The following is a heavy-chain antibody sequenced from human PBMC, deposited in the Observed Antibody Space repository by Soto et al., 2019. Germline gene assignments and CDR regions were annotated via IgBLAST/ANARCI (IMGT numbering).Heavy chain of an antibody. CDR2: IIPIFGTA. V-gene: IGHV1-69*13. CDR3: ATIAAAATPYIGYYYYYGMDV. Sequence: ASVKVSCKASGGTFSSYAISWVRQAPGQGLEWMGGIIPIFGTANYARKFQGRVTITADESTSTAYMELSSLRSEDTAVYYCATIAAAATPYIGYYYYYGMDVWGQGTTVTVSS. J-gene: IGHJ6*02. CDR1: GGTFSSYA. D-gene: IGHD6-13*01.